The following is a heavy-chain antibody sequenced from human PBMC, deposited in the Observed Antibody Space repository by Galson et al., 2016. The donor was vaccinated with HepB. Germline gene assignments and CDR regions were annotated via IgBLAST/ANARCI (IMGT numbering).Heavy chain of an antibody. Sequence: ETLSLTCTVSGASLNRNAYYWDWIRQPPGKGLEWIGTIYYSGNTYYNPSLKSRVTISVDTSKNQFSLKLSSVTAAGTAVYYCARHRTYGDSPAAFEIWGQGTMVTVSS. CDR1: GASLNRNAYY. D-gene: IGHD2-21*02. CDR3: ARHRTYGDSPAAFEI. V-gene: IGHV4-39*01. J-gene: IGHJ3*02. CDR2: IYYSGNT.